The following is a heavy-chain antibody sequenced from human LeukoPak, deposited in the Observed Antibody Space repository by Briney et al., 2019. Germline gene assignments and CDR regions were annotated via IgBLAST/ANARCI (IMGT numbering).Heavy chain of an antibody. CDR1: GFTFSSYE. V-gene: IGHV3-21*01. CDR2: ISSSSSYI. D-gene: IGHD5-12*01. J-gene: IGHJ4*02. Sequence: GGSLRLSCAASGFTFSSYEMNWVRQAPGKGLEWVSSISSSSSYIYYADSVKGRFTISRDNAKNSVYLQMNTLRAEDTAVYYCARAGSGLFPARGNSGCLDYWGQGTLVTVSS. CDR3: ARAGSGLFPARGNSGCLDY.